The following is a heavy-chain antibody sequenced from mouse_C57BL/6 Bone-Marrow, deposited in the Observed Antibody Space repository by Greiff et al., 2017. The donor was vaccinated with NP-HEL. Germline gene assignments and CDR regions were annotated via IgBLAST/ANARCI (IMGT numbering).Heavy chain of an antibody. J-gene: IGHJ1*03. CDR1: GYSFTSGYY. V-gene: IGHV3-6*01. D-gene: IGHD2-5*01. CDR3: ARPYSNYWYFDV. CDR2: ISYDGSN. Sequence: ESGPGLVNPSLSLSLTCSVPGYSFTSGYYWNWIRQFPGNKLEWMGYISYDGSNNYNPSLKNRISITRDTSKNQFFLKLNSVTTEDTATYYCARPYSNYWYFDVWGTGTTVTVSS.